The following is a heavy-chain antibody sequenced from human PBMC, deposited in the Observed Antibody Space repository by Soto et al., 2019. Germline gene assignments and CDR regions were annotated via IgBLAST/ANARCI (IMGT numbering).Heavy chain of an antibody. Sequence: PGGSLRLSCAASGFTFSSYAMHWVRQAPGKGLEWVAVISYDGSNKYYADSVKGRFTISRDNSKNTLYLQMNSLRAEDTAVYYCARADPPMWEPPNPTHHAYWGQGTLVTVSS. V-gene: IGHV3-30-3*01. CDR3: ARADPPMWEPPNPTHHAY. CDR2: ISYDGSNK. J-gene: IGHJ4*02. D-gene: IGHD1-26*01. CDR1: GFTFSSYA.